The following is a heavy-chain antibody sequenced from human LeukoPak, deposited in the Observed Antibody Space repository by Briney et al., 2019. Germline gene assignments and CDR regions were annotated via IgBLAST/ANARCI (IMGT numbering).Heavy chain of an antibody. CDR1: GYTFTGYY. CDR3: ARARQPLDPNWFDP. J-gene: IGHJ5*02. CDR2: INPNSGGT. V-gene: IGHV1-2*02. Sequence: ASVKVSCKASGYTFTGYYMHWVRQAPGQGLEWMGWINPNSGGTNYAQKFQGRVTMTRDTSISTAYMELSRLRSDDTAVYYCARARQPLDPNWFDPWGQGTLVTVSS. D-gene: IGHD1-1*01.